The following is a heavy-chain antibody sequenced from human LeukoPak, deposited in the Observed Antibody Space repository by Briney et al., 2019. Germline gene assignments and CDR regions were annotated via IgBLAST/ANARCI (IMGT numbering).Heavy chain of an antibody. Sequence: GGSLRLSCAASGFTFSSYAMSWVRQAPGKGLEWVSALSGSGGGTHYADAVKGRFTISRDNSKNTLYQQMNSLRAADTAVYYCAKGGGYSGDYVSAYWGQGTLVTVSS. J-gene: IGHJ4*02. CDR1: GFTFSSYA. V-gene: IGHV3-23*01. D-gene: IGHD4-17*01. CDR2: LSGSGGGT. CDR3: AKGGGYSGDYVSAY.